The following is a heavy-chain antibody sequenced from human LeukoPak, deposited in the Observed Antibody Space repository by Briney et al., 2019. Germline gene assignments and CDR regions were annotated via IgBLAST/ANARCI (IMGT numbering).Heavy chain of an antibody. CDR2: ISGSGGST. Sequence: GGSLRLSCAASGFTFSNYSMNWVRQAPGKGLEWVSAISGSGGSTYYADSVKGRFTISRDNSKNTLYLQMNSLRAEDTAVYYCTKSDGYGLIRICGRGTMVTVSS. CDR1: GFTFSNYS. CDR3: TKSDGYGLIRI. D-gene: IGHD3-10*01. J-gene: IGHJ3*02. V-gene: IGHV3-23*01.